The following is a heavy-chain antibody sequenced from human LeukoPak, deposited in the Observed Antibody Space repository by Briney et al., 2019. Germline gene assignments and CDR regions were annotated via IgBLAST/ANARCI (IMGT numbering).Heavy chain of an antibody. J-gene: IGHJ4*02. Sequence: GGSLRLSCAASGFTFSSYNMNWVRQAPGKGLEWVSSISSSSSYMYYADSVKGRFTISRDNAKNSLYLQMNSLRAEDTAVYYCARDGAAEPPRFGEFPGYWGQGTLVTVSS. CDR2: ISSSSSYM. CDR3: ARDGAAEPPRFGEFPGY. CDR1: GFTFSSYN. D-gene: IGHD3-10*01. V-gene: IGHV3-21*01.